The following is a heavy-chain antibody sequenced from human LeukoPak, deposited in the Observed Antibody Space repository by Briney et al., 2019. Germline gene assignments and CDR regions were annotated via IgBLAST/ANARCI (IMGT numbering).Heavy chain of an antibody. V-gene: IGHV4-34*01. CDR3: ARFSYGGNPGPARAYDY. CDR1: GGSFSGYY. D-gene: IGHD4-23*01. CDR2: INHSGST. Sequence: SETLSLTCAVYGGSFSGYYWSWIRQPPGKGQEWIGEINHSGSTNYNPSLKSRVTISVDTSKNQFSLKLSSVTAADTAVYYCARFSYGGNPGPARAYDYWGQGTLVTVSS. J-gene: IGHJ4*02.